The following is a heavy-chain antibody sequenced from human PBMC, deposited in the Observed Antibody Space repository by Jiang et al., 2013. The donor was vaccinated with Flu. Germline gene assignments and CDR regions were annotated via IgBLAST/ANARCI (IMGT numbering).Heavy chain of an antibody. CDR3: ARHHAVTADAFDI. CDR1: GGSINNYY. J-gene: IGHJ3*02. V-gene: IGHV4-59*08. D-gene: IGHD2-21*02. CDR2: IYYRGST. Sequence: GPGLVKPSETLSLTCTVSGGSINNYYWSWIRQPPGKGLEWIGYIYYRGSTNYNPSLRSRVTMSVDTSKNQFSLKLSSVTAADTAVYYCARHHAVTADAFDIWGQGTRVTVSS.